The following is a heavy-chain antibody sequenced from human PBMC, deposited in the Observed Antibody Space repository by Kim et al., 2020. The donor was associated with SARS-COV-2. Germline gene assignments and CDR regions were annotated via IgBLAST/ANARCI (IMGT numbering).Heavy chain of an antibody. CDR3: ARDGYTAWYFDL. J-gene: IGHJ2*01. Sequence: NYNPSLKSRVTISVDTSKNQFSLKLSSVTAADTAVYYCARDGYTAWYFDLWGRGTLVTVSS. D-gene: IGHD3-16*02. V-gene: IGHV4-59*01.